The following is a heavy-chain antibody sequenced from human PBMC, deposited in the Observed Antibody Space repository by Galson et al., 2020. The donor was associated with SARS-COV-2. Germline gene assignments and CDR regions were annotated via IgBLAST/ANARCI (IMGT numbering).Heavy chain of an antibody. D-gene: IGHD3-10*01. CDR2: ISGRGGST. V-gene: IGHV3-23*01. CDR1: GFTFSSYV. Sequence: LSLTCSASGFTFSSYVMSWVRQAPGKGLEWVSAISGRGGSTYYADSVKGRFTISRDNSKNTLYLQMNSLRAEDTAVYYCAKDHYYGSGSYGVPYFDYWGQGTLVTVSS. CDR3: AKDHYYGSGSYGVPYFDY. J-gene: IGHJ4*02.